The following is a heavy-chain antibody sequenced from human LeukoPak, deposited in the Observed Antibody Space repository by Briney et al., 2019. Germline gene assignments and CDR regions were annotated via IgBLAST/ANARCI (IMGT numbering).Heavy chain of an antibody. V-gene: IGHV1-18*01. CDR1: GYTFTSYG. CDR3: ARDGYYDFWSAYPTSPLPPDY. J-gene: IGHJ4*02. Sequence: ASVKVSCKASGYTFTSYGISWVRQAPGQGLEWMGWISAYNGNTNYAQKPQGRVTMTTDTSTSTAYMELRSLRSDDTAVYYCARDGYYDFWSAYPTSPLPPDYWGQGTLVTVSS. D-gene: IGHD3-3*01. CDR2: ISAYNGNT.